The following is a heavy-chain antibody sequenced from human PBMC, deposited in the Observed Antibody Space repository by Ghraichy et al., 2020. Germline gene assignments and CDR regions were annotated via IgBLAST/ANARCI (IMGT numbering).Heavy chain of an antibody. CDR2: ISWNSGSI. J-gene: IGHJ4*02. Sequence: GGSLRLSCAASGFTFDDYAMHWVRQAPGKGLEWVSGISWNSGSIGYADSVKGRFTISRDNAKNSLYLQMNSLRAEDTALYYCAKDGGPQMVYAMRPFDYWGQGTLVTVSS. D-gene: IGHD2-8*01. CDR1: GFTFDDYA. V-gene: IGHV3-9*01. CDR3: AKDGGPQMVYAMRPFDY.